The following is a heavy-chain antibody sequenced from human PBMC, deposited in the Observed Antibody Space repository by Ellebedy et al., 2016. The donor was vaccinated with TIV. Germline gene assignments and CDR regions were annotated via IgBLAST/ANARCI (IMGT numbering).Heavy chain of an antibody. Sequence: GESLKISCAASGFTFSRYAMTWVRQAPGKGLEWVSTIYSGGAAYHGDSVKGRFTVSRDSSKNTVYLQMNSLRVEDTALYFCARNRDANGWYVDLWGQGTLVTVSS. V-gene: IGHV3-23*05. J-gene: IGHJ5*02. CDR1: GFTFSRYA. CDR2: IYSGGAA. CDR3: ARNRDANGWYVDL. D-gene: IGHD6-19*01.